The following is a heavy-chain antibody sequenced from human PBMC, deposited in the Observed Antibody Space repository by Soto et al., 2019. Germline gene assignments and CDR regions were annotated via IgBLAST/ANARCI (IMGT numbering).Heavy chain of an antibody. V-gene: IGHV4-61*01. CDR3: ARIGWGGDS. CDR2: IPNNGSP. J-gene: IGHJ4*02. CDR1: GGSVRTGSYH. Sequence: SETLSLTCSVSGGSVRTGSYHWSWIRQPPGKGLEWIGFIPNNGSPDYNPSLKSRVVVSIDRSKNQFSLKVNSVTAADTAVYFCARIGWGGDSWGQGTPVTVSS. D-gene: IGHD7-27*01.